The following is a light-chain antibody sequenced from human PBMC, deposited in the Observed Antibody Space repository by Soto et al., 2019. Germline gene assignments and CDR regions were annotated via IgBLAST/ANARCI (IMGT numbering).Light chain of an antibody. J-gene: IGLJ3*02. CDR2: RNN. V-gene: IGLV1-40*01. Sequence: QSVLTQPPSVSGAPGQRVTISCTGSSSNIGAGYDVHWYQQFPGTAPKVLIYRNNNRPSGVPDRFSGSKSGTSASLAITGLQVEDEADYYCQSYDSSLGTWVFGGGTKVTVL. CDR1: SSNIGAGYD. CDR3: QSYDSSLGTWV.